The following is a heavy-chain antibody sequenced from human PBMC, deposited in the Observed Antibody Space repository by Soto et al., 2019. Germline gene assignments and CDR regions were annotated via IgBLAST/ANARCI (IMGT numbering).Heavy chain of an antibody. Sequence: WGSLRLSCSASGFTFSSYAMHWVRQAPGKGLEWVAVISYDGSNKYYADSVKGRFTISRDNSKNTLYLQMNSLRAEDTAVYYCARTADYDILTALDYWGQGTLVTVSS. D-gene: IGHD3-9*01. CDR2: ISYDGSNK. CDR3: ARTADYDILTALDY. V-gene: IGHV3-30-3*01. CDR1: GFTFSSYA. J-gene: IGHJ4*02.